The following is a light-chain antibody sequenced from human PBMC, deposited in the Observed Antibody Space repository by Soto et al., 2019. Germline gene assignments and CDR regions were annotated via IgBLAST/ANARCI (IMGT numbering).Light chain of an antibody. V-gene: IGLV2-14*03. CDR2: DVT. CDR3: NSYTSSNIFVV. Sequence: QSALTQPASVSGSPGQSITISCTGTSSDVGGYAYVSWYQQHPGKAPKLMIYDVTNRPSGVSNRFSASKSGNTASLTISGLQAEDEADYYCNSYTSSNIFVVFGTGTRVTVL. CDR1: SSDVGGYAY. J-gene: IGLJ1*01.